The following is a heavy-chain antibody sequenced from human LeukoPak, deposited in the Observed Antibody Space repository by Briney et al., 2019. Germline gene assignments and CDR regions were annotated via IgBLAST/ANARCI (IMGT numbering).Heavy chain of an antibody. V-gene: IGHV4-30-4*01. CDR2: IYYSGST. CDR3: ARDLYGSGSSYFDY. D-gene: IGHD3-10*01. Sequence: SETLSLTCTVSGRSISSGDYYWSWIRQPPGKGLEWIGYIYYSGSTYYNPSLKSRVTISVDTSKNQFSLKLSSVTAADTAVYYCARDLYGSGSSYFDYWGQGTLVTVSS. CDR1: GRSISSGDYY. J-gene: IGHJ4*02.